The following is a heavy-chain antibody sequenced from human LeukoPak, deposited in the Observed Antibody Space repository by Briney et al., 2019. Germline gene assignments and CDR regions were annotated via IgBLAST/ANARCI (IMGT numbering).Heavy chain of an antibody. J-gene: IGHJ4*02. CDR3: ARAQYSDILTGPSDY. D-gene: IGHD3-9*01. CDR1: GFSVSSYA. V-gene: IGHV3-23*01. Sequence: GGSLRLSCAASGFSVSSYAMSWVRQAPEKGLEWVSGISGSGISTHYADSVKGRFTISRDKSKNTLYLQMNSLRVEDTAVYYCARAQYSDILTGPSDYWGQGTLVTVSS. CDR2: ISGSGIST.